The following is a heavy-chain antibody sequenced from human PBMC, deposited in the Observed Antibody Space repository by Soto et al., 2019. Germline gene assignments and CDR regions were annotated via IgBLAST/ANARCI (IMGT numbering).Heavy chain of an antibody. Sequence: LSLTCAVSGYSISSGLYWGWIRQPPGKGLEWIGTIYRGGITYYNPSLKSRVTISIDTSKNHFSLRLGSVTATDTAVYFCAIGNPDWFDPWGQGTLVTVSS. CDR2: IYRGGIT. D-gene: IGHD1-1*01. V-gene: IGHV4-38-2*01. J-gene: IGHJ5*02. CDR3: AIGNPDWFDP. CDR1: GYSISSGLY.